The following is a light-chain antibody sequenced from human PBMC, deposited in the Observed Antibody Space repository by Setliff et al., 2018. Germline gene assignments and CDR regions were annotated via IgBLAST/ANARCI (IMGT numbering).Light chain of an antibody. CDR3: TSYTSSSTYV. Sequence: QSALAQPASVSGSPGQSITISCTGTRSDVGNYNAVSWYQQHPGKAPKLMIYDVSNRPSGGSNRFSGSKSGNTASLTISGLQAEDEADYYCTSYTSSSTYVFGTGTKVTVL. CDR2: DVS. J-gene: IGLJ1*01. CDR1: RSDVGNYNA. V-gene: IGLV2-14*03.